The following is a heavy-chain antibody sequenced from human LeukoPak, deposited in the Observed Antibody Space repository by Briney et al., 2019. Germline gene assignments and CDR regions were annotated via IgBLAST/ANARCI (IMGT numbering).Heavy chain of an antibody. J-gene: IGHJ5*02. V-gene: IGHV1-24*01. CDR3: ATGDGSGSYYLNWLDP. CDR2: FDPEDGET. CDR1: GYTLTELS. Sequence: ASVKVSCKVSGYTLTELSMHWVRQAPGKGLEWMGGFDPEDGETIYAQKFQGRVTMTEDTSTDTAYMELSSLRSEDTAVYYCATGDGSGSYYLNWLDPWGQGTLVTVSS. D-gene: IGHD3-10*01.